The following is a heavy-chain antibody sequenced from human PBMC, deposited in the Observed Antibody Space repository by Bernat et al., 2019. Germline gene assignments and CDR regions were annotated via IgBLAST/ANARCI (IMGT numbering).Heavy chain of an antibody. CDR2: ISAYNGNT. D-gene: IGHD2-15*01. Sequence: QVQLVQSGAEVKKPGASVKVSCKASGYTFTSYGISWVRQAPGQGLEWMGWISAYNGNTNYAQKLQGRVTMTTDTSTSTAYMELRSLRSDDTAVYYCARDLGYCSGGSCYWYPSPGPQFDYWGQGTLVTVSS. CDR3: ARDLGYCSGGSCYWYPSPGPQFDY. CDR1: GYTFTSYG. J-gene: IGHJ4*02. V-gene: IGHV1-18*01.